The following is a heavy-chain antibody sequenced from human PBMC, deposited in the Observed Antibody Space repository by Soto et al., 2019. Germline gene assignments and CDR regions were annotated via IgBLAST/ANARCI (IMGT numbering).Heavy chain of an antibody. D-gene: IGHD4-17*01. V-gene: IGHV1-69*02. CDR3: AGGDYLNYYGMDV. J-gene: IGHJ6*02. CDR1: GGTFSSYT. CDR2: IIPILGIA. Sequence: QVQLVQSGAEVKKPGSSVKVSCKASGGTFSSYTISWVRQAPGQGLEWMGRIIPILGIANYAQKFQGRVTIPADKSRSTAYMELSSLRSEDTAVYYCAGGDYLNYYGMDVWGQGTTVTVSS.